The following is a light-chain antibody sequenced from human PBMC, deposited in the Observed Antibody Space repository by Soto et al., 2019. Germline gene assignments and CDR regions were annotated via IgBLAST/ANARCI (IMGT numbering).Light chain of an antibody. V-gene: IGLV1-40*01. CDR3: QSYDSSLRGYWV. Sequence: QSVLTQPPSVSGAPGQRVTISCTGSSSNIGAGDDVHWYQQLPGTAPKLLIYGDSNRPSGVPDRFSGSKSGTSASLAITGLXXXXXXXYYCQSYDSSLRGYWVFGGGTKLTV. CDR1: SSNIGAGDD. CDR2: GDS. J-gene: IGLJ3*02.